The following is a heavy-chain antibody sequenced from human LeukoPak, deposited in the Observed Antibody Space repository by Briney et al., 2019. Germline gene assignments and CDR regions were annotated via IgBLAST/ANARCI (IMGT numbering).Heavy chain of an antibody. V-gene: IGHV3-30-3*01. CDR3: AREELGSSLGFDP. J-gene: IGHJ5*02. D-gene: IGHD3-16*01. Sequence: PGGSLRLSCAASGFTFSSYTILWVRQPPGKGLEWVSVISFDGSNKYYADSVKGRFTISRDNSKNTLYLQMNSLRAEDTAVYYCAREELGSSLGFDPWGQGTLVTVSS. CDR2: ISFDGSNK. CDR1: GFTFSSYT.